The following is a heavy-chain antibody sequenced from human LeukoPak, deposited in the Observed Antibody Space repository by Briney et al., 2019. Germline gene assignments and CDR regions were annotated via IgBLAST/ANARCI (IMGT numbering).Heavy chain of an antibody. D-gene: IGHD3-10*01. CDR3: ARLYISMVDDAFDI. CDR2: IYYSGST. J-gene: IGHJ3*02. Sequence: SETLSLTCTVSGGSISSSSYYWGWLRQPPGKGLEWIGCIYYSGSTYYNPSLKSRVTISVDTYKNQFSLKLSSVTAADTAVYYCARLYISMVDDAFDIWGQGTMVTVSS. CDR1: GGSISSSSYY. V-gene: IGHV4-39*01.